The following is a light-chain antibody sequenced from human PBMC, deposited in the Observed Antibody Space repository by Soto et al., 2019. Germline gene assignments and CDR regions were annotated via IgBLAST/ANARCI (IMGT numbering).Light chain of an antibody. J-gene: IGLJ1*01. CDR2: DVI. CDR3: CSYAGSYTHV. CDR1: SSDVGTYTY. V-gene: IGLV2-11*01. Sequence: QSALTQPRSVSGSPGQSVTISCTGTSSDVGTYTYVSWYQQHPGKAPKLIIYDVIKRPSGVPDRFSGSKSGNTASLTTSGLQAEDEADYYCCSYAGSYTHVFGTGTKVTVL.